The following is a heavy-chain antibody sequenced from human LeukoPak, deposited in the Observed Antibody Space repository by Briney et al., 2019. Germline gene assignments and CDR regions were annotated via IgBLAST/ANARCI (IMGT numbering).Heavy chain of an antibody. Sequence: GGSLRLSCTVSGFTVSSNSMSWVRQAPGKGLEWVSFIYSDNTHYSDSVKGRFTISRDNSKNTLYLQTNSLRAEDTAVYYCARGAVRYLAAAGNFDYWGQGTLVTVSS. CDR1: GFTVSSNS. D-gene: IGHD6-13*01. CDR3: ARGAVRYLAAAGNFDY. J-gene: IGHJ4*02. V-gene: IGHV3-53*01. CDR2: IYSDNT.